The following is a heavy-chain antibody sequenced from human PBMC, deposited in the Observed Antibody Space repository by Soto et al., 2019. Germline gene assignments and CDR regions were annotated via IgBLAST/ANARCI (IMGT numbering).Heavy chain of an antibody. CDR1: GFTFSSYA. V-gene: IGHV3-30-3*01. J-gene: IGHJ4*02. D-gene: IGHD6-13*01. Sequence: GGSLRLSCAASGFTFSSYAMHWVRQAPGKGLEWVSYITYDRSNKYYADSVKGRFTISRDNAKNTLYLQMNSLRAEDTAVYYCARERKQPIDYWGQGTLVTVSS. CDR3: ARERKQPIDY. CDR2: ITYDRSNK.